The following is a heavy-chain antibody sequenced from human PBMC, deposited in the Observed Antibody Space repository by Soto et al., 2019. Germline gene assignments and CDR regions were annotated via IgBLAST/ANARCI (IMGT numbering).Heavy chain of an antibody. CDR3: AREDGYCSGGSCYSGFAFDI. D-gene: IGHD2-15*01. CDR2: INHSGST. V-gene: IGHV4-34*01. Sequence: QVQLQQWGAGLLKPSETLSLTCAVYGGSFSGYYWSWIRQPPGKGLEWIGEINHSGSTNYNPSLKSRVTISVDTSKNQVALKLRSVTAADTAVYYCAREDGYCSGGSCYSGFAFDIWGQGTMVTVSS. CDR1: GGSFSGYY. J-gene: IGHJ3*02.